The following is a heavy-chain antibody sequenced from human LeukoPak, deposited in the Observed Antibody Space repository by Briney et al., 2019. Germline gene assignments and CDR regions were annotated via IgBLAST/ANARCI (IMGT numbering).Heavy chain of an antibody. Sequence: GASVKVSCTASGGTFSSYAISWVRQAPGQGLEWMGRIIPIFGIANYAQKFQGRVTITADKSTSTAYMELSSLRSEDTAVYYCARAAGGYCTNGVCYYGMDVWGQGTTVIVSS. J-gene: IGHJ6*02. CDR2: IIPIFGIA. D-gene: IGHD2-8*01. CDR1: GGTFSSYA. CDR3: ARAAGGYCTNGVCYYGMDV. V-gene: IGHV1-69*04.